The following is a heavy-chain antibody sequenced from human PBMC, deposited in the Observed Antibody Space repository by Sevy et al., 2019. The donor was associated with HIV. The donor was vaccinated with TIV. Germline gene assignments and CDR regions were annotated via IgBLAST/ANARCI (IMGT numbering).Heavy chain of an antibody. D-gene: IGHD1-20*01. V-gene: IGHV4-59*01. CDR1: GGSISGYY. Sequence: SETLSLTCTVSGGSISGYYWSWIRQPPGKGLEWIGYISYSGSTNYNPSLKSRVTISVDTSKNEFSLKLSSVTAADTAVCYCARSRVITGTFDYWGQGTLVTVSS. J-gene: IGHJ4*02. CDR2: ISYSGST. CDR3: ARSRVITGTFDY.